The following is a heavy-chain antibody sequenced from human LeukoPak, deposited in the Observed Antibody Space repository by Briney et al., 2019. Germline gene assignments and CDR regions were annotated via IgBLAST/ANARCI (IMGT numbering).Heavy chain of an antibody. V-gene: IGHV4-4*02. CDR2: MHHGGSS. Sequence: SETLSLTCAVSGGSITSSHWWSWVRQSPGKGLEWIGEMHHGGSSNYHPSLKSRLTISVDNSKSQFSLRLTSVTAADTAVYYCAGKQVVGGYFDYWGQGTLVTVSS. CDR3: AGKQVVGGYFDY. J-gene: IGHJ4*02. D-gene: IGHD6-13*01. CDR1: GGSITSSHW.